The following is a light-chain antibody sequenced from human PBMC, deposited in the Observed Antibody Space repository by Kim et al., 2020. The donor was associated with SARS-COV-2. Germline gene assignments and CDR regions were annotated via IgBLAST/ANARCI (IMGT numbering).Light chain of an antibody. CDR2: AAS. J-gene: IGKJ3*01. CDR3: QQSYSLPPT. V-gene: IGKV1-12*01. CDR1: QPISTW. Sequence: ASVGDKVTITCRASQPISTWLAWYQQKPGKAPNLLIYAASDLQSGVPSRFSGSGSGTDFTLTINNVQPEDFATYSCQQSYSLPPTFGPGTKVDIK.